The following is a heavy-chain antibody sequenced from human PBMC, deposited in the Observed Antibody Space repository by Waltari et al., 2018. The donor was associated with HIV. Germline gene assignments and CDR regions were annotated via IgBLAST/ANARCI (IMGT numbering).Heavy chain of an antibody. D-gene: IGHD3-10*01. J-gene: IGHJ4*02. CDR2: IRSKAYGGTT. V-gene: IGHV3-49*04. CDR1: GFTFGDYA. CDR3: TRDRGAGD. Sequence: EVQLVESGGGLVQPGRSLRLSCPPSGFTFGDYAMSWVRQAPGKGLEWVGFIRSKAYGGTTEYAASVKGRFTISRDDSKSIAYLQMNSLKTEDTAVYYCTRDRGAGDWGQGTLVTVSS.